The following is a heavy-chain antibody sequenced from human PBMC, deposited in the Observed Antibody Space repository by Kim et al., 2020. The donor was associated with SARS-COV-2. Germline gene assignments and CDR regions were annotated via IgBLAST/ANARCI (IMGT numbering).Heavy chain of an antibody. J-gene: IGHJ6*02. Sequence: KSRVTIAVDTSKNQFSLKLSSVTAADTAVYYCARLPAMVTPYYYYYGMDVWGQGTTVTVSS. V-gene: IGHV4-39*01. CDR3: ARLPAMVTPYYYYYGMDV. D-gene: IGHD5-18*01.